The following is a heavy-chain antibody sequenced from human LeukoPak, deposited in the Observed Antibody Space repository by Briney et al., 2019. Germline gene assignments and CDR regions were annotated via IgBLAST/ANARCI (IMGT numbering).Heavy chain of an antibody. CDR1: GFTFSSYG. Sequence: GGSLRLSCAASGFTFSSYGMHWVRQAPGKGLEWVAVISYDGSNKYYADSVKGRFTISRDNSKNTLYLQMNSLGAEDTAAYYCATRRTFRYWGQGTLVTVSS. V-gene: IGHV3-30*03. CDR2: ISYDGSNK. D-gene: IGHD3-16*01. J-gene: IGHJ4*02. CDR3: ATRRTFRY.